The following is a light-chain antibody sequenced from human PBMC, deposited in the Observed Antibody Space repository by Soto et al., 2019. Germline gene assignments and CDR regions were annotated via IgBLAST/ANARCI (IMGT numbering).Light chain of an antibody. CDR3: SSYRSSSALYV. J-gene: IGLJ1*01. Sequence: QSVLTQPASVSGSPGQSITISCTGTSRDVGGYNYVSWYQQHPGKAPKLMIYDVNNRPSGVSNRFSGSKSGNTASLTISGLQAEDVSDYYCSSYRSSSALYVFGTGTKVTVL. V-gene: IGLV2-14*01. CDR1: SRDVGGYNY. CDR2: DVN.